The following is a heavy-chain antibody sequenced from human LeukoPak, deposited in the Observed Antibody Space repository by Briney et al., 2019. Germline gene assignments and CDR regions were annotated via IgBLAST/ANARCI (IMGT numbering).Heavy chain of an antibody. J-gene: IGHJ6*03. CDR2: ISAYNGNT. CDR3: ARGVPRIQLWPSAPYYYYMDV. Sequence: GASVKVSCKASGYTFTSYGIGWVRQAPGQGLEWMGWISAYNGNTNYAQKLQGRVTMTTDTSTSTAYMELRSLRSDDTAVYYCARGVPRIQLWPSAPYYYYMDVWGKGTTVTVSS. V-gene: IGHV1-18*01. CDR1: GYTFTSYG. D-gene: IGHD5-18*01.